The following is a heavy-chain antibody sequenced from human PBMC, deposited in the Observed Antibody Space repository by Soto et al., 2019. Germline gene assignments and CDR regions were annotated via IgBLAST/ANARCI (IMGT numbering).Heavy chain of an antibody. CDR1: GGSISSGDYY. V-gene: IGHV4-30-4*01. CDR3: ARGPTYYDFWSGYVPYYYYGMDV. D-gene: IGHD3-3*01. CDR2: IYYSGST. J-gene: IGHJ6*02. Sequence: QVQLQESGPGLVKPSQTLSLTCTVSGGSISSGDYYWSWIRQPPGKGLEWIGYIYYSGSTYYNPSLQSRVTISVDTSKNQFSLKLSSVTAADTAVYYCARGPTYYDFWSGYVPYYYYGMDVWGQGTTVTVSS.